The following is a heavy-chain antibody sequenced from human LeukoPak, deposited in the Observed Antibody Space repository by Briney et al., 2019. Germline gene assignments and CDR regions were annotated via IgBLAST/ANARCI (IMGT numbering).Heavy chain of an antibody. CDR2: IYPGDSDT. J-gene: IGHJ1*01. Sequence: GESLKISCKGSGYSFTSYWIGWVRQMPGKGLEWMGFIYPGDSDTIYSPSFQGQVTISADKSISTAYLQWSSLKASDTAMYYCARRGSCTTGVCEYFHHWGQGTLVTVS. V-gene: IGHV5-51*01. CDR1: GYSFTSYW. D-gene: IGHD2-8*01. CDR3: ARRGSCTTGVCEYFHH.